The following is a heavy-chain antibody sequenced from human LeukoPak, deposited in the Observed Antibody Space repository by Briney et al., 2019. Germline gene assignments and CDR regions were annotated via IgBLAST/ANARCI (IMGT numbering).Heavy chain of an antibody. CDR3: ARKGGSGWDPLDS. CDR2: INTDESIT. Sequence: PGGSLRLSCAASGFTFSSYSMNWVRQAPGKGLEWVSRINTDESITSYADSVQGRFTISRDNAKNTLYLQMNSLRADDTAVYFCARKGGSGWDPLDSWGQGTLVTVSS. D-gene: IGHD6-19*01. CDR1: GFTFSSYS. J-gene: IGHJ4*02. V-gene: IGHV3-74*01.